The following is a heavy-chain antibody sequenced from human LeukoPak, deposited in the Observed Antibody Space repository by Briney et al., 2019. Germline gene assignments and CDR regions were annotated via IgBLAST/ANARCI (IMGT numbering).Heavy chain of an antibody. D-gene: IGHD3-10*01. CDR3: ARDGTGSGSYFGAFDI. Sequence: PSETLSLTCTVSGGSISSYYWSWIRQPPGKGLEWIGYICYSGSTNYNPSLKSRVTISVDTSKNQFSLKLSSVTAADTAVYYCARDGTGSGSYFGAFDIWGQGTMVTVSS. CDR1: GGSISSYY. CDR2: ICYSGST. V-gene: IGHV4-59*01. J-gene: IGHJ3*02.